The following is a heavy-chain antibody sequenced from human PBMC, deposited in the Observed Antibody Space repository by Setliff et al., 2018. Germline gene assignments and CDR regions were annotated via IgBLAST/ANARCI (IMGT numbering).Heavy chain of an antibody. CDR1: GFSVSSNY. CDR2: IYSGGSA. CDR3: ARVRVGSSWYDAFDV. D-gene: IGHD6-13*01. V-gene: IGHV3-66*01. Sequence: LRLSCAASGFSVSSNYMNWVRQAPDKGLEWVSAIYSGGSAYYADSVKGRFTISRDNSKNTLYLQMNSLRAEDTDVYYCARVRVGSSWYDAFDVWGQGTMVTVSS. J-gene: IGHJ3*01.